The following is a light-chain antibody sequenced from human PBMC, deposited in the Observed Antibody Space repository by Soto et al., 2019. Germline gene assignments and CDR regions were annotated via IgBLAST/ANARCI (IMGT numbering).Light chain of an antibody. CDR2: EVT. V-gene: IGLV2-14*01. Sequence: QSALTQPGSVSASPGQSIIISCTGGTSDIGTYDYVSWYRQPPGKAPQLMIYEVTNRPSGVSDRFSGSKSGSTASLTISRLQAEDEAIYYCSSYTRDSALVFGPGTKVTVL. CDR1: TSDIGTYDY. CDR3: SSYTRDSALV. J-gene: IGLJ1*01.